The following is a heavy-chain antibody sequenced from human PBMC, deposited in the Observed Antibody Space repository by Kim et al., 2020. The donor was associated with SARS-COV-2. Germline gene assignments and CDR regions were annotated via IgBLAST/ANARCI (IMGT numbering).Heavy chain of an antibody. V-gene: IGHV3-30-3*01. CDR3: ARGDVRSSYPFDH. CDR2: ISSDGTEK. D-gene: IGHD6-6*01. Sequence: GGSLRLSCATSGFTFSRYSLRWVRQAPGRGLEWVAVISSDGTEKHYVDSVKGRFTVSRDNSKNTIFLQMNSLTADDTAVYYCARGDVRSSYPFDHWGQG. J-gene: IGHJ5*02. CDR1: GFTFSRYS.